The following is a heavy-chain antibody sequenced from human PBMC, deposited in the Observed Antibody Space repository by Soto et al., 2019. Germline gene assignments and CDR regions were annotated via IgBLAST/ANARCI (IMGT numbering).Heavy chain of an antibody. Sequence: EVQLLESGGGLVQPGGSLRLSCAASGFTFSSYAMSWVRQAPGKGLEWVSAISGSGGSTYYADSVKGRFTISRDNSKNTLYLQMNGLRADDTAVYYCAKDRSNYLFQWDIGNYLGRGALVAVSS. CDR1: GFTFSSYA. CDR3: AKDRSNYLFQWDIGNY. J-gene: IGHJ4*02. D-gene: IGHD4-4*01. V-gene: IGHV3-23*01. CDR2: ISGSGGST.